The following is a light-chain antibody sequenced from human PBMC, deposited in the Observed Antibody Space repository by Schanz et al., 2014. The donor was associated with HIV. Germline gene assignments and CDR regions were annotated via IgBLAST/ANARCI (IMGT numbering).Light chain of an antibody. J-gene: IGLJ2*01. CDR1: SSNIGSNS. Sequence: QSVLTQPPSASGTPGQRVSISCSGSSSNIGSNSVNWYQQLPGTAPKLLIYSNNQRPSGVPDRFSGSKSGTSASLAISGLQTEDEADYYCATWDTFLNGVVFGGGTKLTVL. CDR2: SNN. V-gene: IGLV1-44*01. CDR3: ATWDTFLNGVV.